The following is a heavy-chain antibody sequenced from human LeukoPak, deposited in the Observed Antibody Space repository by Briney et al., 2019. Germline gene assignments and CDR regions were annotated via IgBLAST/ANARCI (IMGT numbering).Heavy chain of an antibody. CDR1: GGSMRSYE. J-gene: IGHJ5*02. D-gene: IGHD1-14*01. V-gene: IGHV4-4*07. Sequence: SETLSLTYTVSGGSMRSYEWSWIGQPAGKAVEWIGRIYTRGSTNYNPSLKSRVAMSVDTSKNQFSLKLSSVTAADTAVYYCARGINWFDPWGQGTLVTVSS. CDR3: ARGINWFDP. CDR2: IYTRGST.